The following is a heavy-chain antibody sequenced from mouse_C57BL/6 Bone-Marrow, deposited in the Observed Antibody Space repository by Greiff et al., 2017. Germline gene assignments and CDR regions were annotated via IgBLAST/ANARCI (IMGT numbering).Heavy chain of an antibody. CDR1: GYTFTSYW. CDR2: IYPGSGST. D-gene: IGHD2-5*01. J-gene: IGHJ4*01. Sequence: VKPGASVKMSCKASGYTFTSYWITWVKQRPGQGLEWIGDIYPGSGSTNYNEKFKSKATLTVDTSSSTAYMQLSSLTSEDSAVYYCAYSNCYYAMDYWGQGTSVTVSS. CDR3: AYSNCYYAMDY. V-gene: IGHV1-55*01.